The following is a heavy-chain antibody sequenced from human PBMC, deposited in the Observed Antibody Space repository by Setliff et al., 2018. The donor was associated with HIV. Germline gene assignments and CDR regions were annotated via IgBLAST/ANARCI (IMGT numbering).Heavy chain of an antibody. Sequence: GGSLRLSCAASGFTLSDYHMNWIRQTPGKGLEWVSYISHSGGTIKYADFVRGRFTISRDIAKSSLYLQMNSLSAEDTAVYYCAKVDTAMVVHYYDSSGYLRPFDSWGQGTLVTVSS. CDR3: AKVDTAMVVHYYDSSGYLRPFDS. V-gene: IGHV3-11*01. CDR1: GFTLSDYH. CDR2: ISHSGGTI. J-gene: IGHJ4*02. D-gene: IGHD3-22*01.